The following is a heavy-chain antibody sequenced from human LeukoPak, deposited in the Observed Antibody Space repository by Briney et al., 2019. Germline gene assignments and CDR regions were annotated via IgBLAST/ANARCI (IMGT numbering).Heavy chain of an antibody. CDR3: AKEQIPQDILTGYYYY. CDR2: ISYDGSNK. J-gene: IGHJ4*02. Sequence: GGSLRLSCAASGFTFSSYGTPWVRQAPGKGLEWVAVISYDGSNKYYADSVKGRFTSSRDNSKNTLYLQIHSLRADDTAVYYCAKEQIPQDILTGYYYYWGQGTLVTVSS. V-gene: IGHV3-30*18. CDR1: GFTFSSYG. D-gene: IGHD3-9*01.